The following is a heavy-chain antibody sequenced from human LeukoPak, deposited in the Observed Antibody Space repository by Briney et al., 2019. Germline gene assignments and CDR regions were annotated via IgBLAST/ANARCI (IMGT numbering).Heavy chain of an antibody. V-gene: IGHV3-7*01. J-gene: IGHJ6*03. Sequence: GGSLRLSCAASGFTFSSYWMSWVRQAPGKGLEWVANIKQDGSEKYYVDSVKGRFTISRDNAKNSLYLQMNSLRAEDTAVYYCAREYSGYDWYYYYYMDVWGKGTTVTVSS. CDR3: AREYSGYDWYYYYYMDV. D-gene: IGHD5-12*01. CDR1: GFTFSSYW. CDR2: IKQDGSEK.